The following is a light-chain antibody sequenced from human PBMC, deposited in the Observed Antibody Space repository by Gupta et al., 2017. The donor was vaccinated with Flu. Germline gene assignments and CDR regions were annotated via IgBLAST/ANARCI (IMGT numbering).Light chain of an antibody. V-gene: IGKV1-5*03. J-gene: IGKJ1*01. Sequence: IQLPQSPSTLSASVGDRVTIAFRASQNLNNWLAWYQQKPGKAPKLLIYKVSGLESGVPSRFSGSGSGTEYTLTITSLQPDDVATDYCQQYYSNLRTFGQGTRVEMK. CDR3: QQYYSNLRT. CDR2: KVS. CDR1: QNLNNW.